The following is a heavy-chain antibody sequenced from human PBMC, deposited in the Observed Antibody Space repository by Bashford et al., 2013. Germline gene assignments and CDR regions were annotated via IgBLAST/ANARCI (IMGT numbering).Heavy chain of an antibody. CDR2: IRSKTYGGTT. V-gene: IGHV3-49*03. CDR1: RFTFGDYA. J-gene: IGHJ4*02. D-gene: IGHD1-1*01. CDR3: SRAANIRIAATGTKFGY. Sequence: GGSLRLSCIASRFTFGDYAMSWFRQPPGKGLEWVGLIRSKTYGGTTEYAASVKGRFTISRDDSKSITYLQMKSLKTEDTALYYCSRAANIRIAATGTKFGYWGQGTLVTVSS.